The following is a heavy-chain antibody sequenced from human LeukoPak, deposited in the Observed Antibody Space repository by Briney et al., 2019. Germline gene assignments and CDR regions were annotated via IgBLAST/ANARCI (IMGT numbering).Heavy chain of an antibody. Sequence: ASVKVSCKASGYTFADYYMNWVRQAPGQGLEWMGWINPDNGGTNYAQKFQGRVTMTRNTSISTAYMELSSLRSEDTAVYYCARGRGSSGWYQRYYYYYMDVWGKGTTVTISS. V-gene: IGHV1-2*02. CDR3: ARGRGSSGWYQRYYYYYMDV. D-gene: IGHD6-19*01. CDR1: GYTFADYY. CDR2: INPDNGGT. J-gene: IGHJ6*03.